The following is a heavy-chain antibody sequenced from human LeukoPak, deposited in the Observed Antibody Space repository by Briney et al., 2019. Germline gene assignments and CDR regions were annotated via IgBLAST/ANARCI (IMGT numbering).Heavy chain of an antibody. CDR3: ARAFRHRNNNYYYYYYMDV. Sequence: SETLSLTCTVSGGSISSYYWSWIRQPPGKGLEGMGYIYYSGSTNYNPSLKSRVTISVDTSKNQFSLKLSSVSAADTAVYYCARAFRHRNNNYYYYYYMDVWGKGTTVTVSS. D-gene: IGHD1/OR15-1a*01. CDR1: GGSISSYY. J-gene: IGHJ6*03. V-gene: IGHV4-59*01. CDR2: IYYSGST.